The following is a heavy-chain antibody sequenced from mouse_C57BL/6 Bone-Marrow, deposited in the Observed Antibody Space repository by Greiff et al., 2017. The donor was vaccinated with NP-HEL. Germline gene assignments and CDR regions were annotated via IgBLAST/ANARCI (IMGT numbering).Heavy chain of an antibody. CDR1: GFNIKDDY. V-gene: IGHV14-4*01. CDR3: TTFYYGNYEWYFDV. J-gene: IGHJ1*03. Sequence: VQLQQSGAELVRPGASVKLSCTASGFNIKDDYMHWVKQRPEQGLEWIGWIDPENGDTEYASKFQGKANITADTSSNTAYLQLSSLTSEDTAVYYCTTFYYGNYEWYFDVWGTGTTVTVSS. CDR2: IDPENGDT. D-gene: IGHD2-1*01.